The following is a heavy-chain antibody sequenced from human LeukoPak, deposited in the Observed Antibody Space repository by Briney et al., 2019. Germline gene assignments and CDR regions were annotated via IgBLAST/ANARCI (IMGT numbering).Heavy chain of an antibody. J-gene: IGHJ4*02. Sequence: GESLKISCKGSGYSFTCYWLGWVRPMPGKGLGLMGIIYPGDSDTRYSRSFQGQVTISADKSISTAYLQWSSLKASDTAMYYCARVKPAAAGTSYFDYWGQGTLVTVSS. CDR1: GYSFTCYW. CDR3: ARVKPAAAGTSYFDY. CDR2: IYPGDSDT. V-gene: IGHV5-51*01. D-gene: IGHD6-13*01.